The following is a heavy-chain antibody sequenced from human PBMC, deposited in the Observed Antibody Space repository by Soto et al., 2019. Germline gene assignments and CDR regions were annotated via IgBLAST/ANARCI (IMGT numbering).Heavy chain of an antibody. J-gene: IGHJ4*02. D-gene: IGHD2-21*01. Sequence: EVQLVESGGGLVQPGGSLKRSCAASGFTFTDSAIHWVRQASGKGPEWVGRIRNKVNTYATAYAASVKGRFTISRDDATGTTYLQMNSLKTEDTAVYYCSRRRDWTATDPLDYWGQGTLVTVSS. V-gene: IGHV3-73*02. CDR2: IRNKVNTYAT. CDR3: SRRRDWTATDPLDY. CDR1: GFTFTDSA.